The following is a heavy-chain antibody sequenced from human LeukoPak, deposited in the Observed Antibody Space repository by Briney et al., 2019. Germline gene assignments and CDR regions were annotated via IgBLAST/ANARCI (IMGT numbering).Heavy chain of an antibody. CDR3: AREFYGGQYFDY. CDR2: IAYDGSNK. V-gene: IGHV3-30-3*01. J-gene: IGHJ4*02. D-gene: IGHD4-17*01. CDR1: GFTLSRYA. Sequence: GGSLRPSCAASGFTLSRYAMHWVRQAPGKGLEWVAVIAYDGSNKYYADSVKGRFTISRDNSKNTLYLQMNSLRAEDTAVYYCAREFYGGQYFDYWGQGTLVTVSS.